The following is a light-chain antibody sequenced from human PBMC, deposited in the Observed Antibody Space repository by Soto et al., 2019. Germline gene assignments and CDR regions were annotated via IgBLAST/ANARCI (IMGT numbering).Light chain of an antibody. V-gene: IGLV2-14*01. CDR3: SSYTTSSTYV. Sequence: QSALTQSASVSGSPGQPITISCTGTSTDVGRYNYVSWYQQHPGKAPKLMIYDVANRPSGVSNRFSGSKSGITASLTISGLQAEDGADYYCSSYTTSSTYVFGTGTKVTV. CDR1: STDVGRYNY. CDR2: DVA. J-gene: IGLJ1*01.